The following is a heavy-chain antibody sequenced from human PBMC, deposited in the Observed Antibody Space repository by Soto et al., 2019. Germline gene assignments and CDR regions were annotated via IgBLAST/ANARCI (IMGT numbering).Heavy chain of an antibody. J-gene: IGHJ5*02. D-gene: IGHD2-15*01. CDR2: INHSGST. V-gene: IGHV4-34*01. Sequence: QVQLQQWGAGLLKPSETLSLTCAVYGGSFSGYYWSWIRQPPGKGLEWIGEINHSGSTNYNPSLKSRVTISVDTSKSQFSLKLSSVTAADTAVYYCARAGPGQSNDCSGGSCYARSWFDPWGQGTLVTVSS. CDR1: GGSFSGYY. CDR3: ARAGPGQSNDCSGGSCYARSWFDP.